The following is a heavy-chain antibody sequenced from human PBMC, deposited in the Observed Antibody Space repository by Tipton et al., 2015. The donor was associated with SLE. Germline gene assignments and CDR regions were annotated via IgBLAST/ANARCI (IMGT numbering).Heavy chain of an antibody. Sequence: TLSLTCTVSGGSISSSSYYWGWIRQPPGKGLEWIGSIYYSGSTYYNPSLKSRVTISVDTSKNQFSLKLSSVTAADTAVYYCARHPYSSSWFYDAFDIWGQGTMVTVSS. J-gene: IGHJ3*02. D-gene: IGHD6-13*01. V-gene: IGHV4-39*01. CDR1: GGSISSSSYY. CDR3: ARHPYSSSWFYDAFDI. CDR2: IYYSGST.